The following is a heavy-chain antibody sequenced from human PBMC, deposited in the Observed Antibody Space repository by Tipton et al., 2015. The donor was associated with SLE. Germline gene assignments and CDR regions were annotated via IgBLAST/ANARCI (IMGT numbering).Heavy chain of an antibody. CDR2: IIPILGIA. Sequence: QSGPEVKKPGSSVKVSCKASGGTFSSYAISWVRQAPGQGLEWMGGIIPILGIANYAQKFQGRVTITTDESTSTAYMDLSSLGSEDTAVYSCARKGNRNVDYALDIWGQGTMATASS. D-gene: IGHD1-14*01. CDR1: GGTFSSYA. V-gene: IGHV1-69*05. J-gene: IGHJ3*02. CDR3: ARKGNRNVDYALDI.